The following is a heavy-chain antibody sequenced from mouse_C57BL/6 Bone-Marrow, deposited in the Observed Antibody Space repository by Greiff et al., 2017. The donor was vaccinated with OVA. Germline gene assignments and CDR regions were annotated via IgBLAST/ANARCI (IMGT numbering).Heavy chain of an antibody. V-gene: IGHV1-76*01. CDR3: ASYDAMDY. CDR2: IYPGSGNT. Sequence: VQLQQSGAELVRPGASVKLSCKASGYTFTDYYINWVKQRPGPGLEWIARIYPGSGNTYYNEKFKGKATLTAEKSSSTAYMQLSSLTSEDSAVYFCASYDAMDYWGQGTSVTVAS. CDR1: GYTFTDYY. J-gene: IGHJ4*01.